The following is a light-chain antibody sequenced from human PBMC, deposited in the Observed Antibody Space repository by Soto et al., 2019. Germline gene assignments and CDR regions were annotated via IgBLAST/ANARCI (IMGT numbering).Light chain of an antibody. CDR3: QQRSNWTPT. CDR2: DAS. Sequence: EILLTQSPATLSLSPGERATLSCRASQSVSSYLAWYQQKPGQAPRLLIYDASNRATGIPARLSGSGYGTDFTLTISSIEHEDFAVYYCQQRSNWTPTFGHGTQVDIK. CDR1: QSVSSY. V-gene: IGKV3-11*01. J-gene: IGKJ1*01.